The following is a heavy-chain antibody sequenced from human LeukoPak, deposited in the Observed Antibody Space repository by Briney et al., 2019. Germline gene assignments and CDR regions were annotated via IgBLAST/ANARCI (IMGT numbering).Heavy chain of an antibody. V-gene: IGHV3-23*01. J-gene: IGHJ6*03. CDR1: GFTFSTYG. CDR2: ISGSGGST. Sequence: GGSLRLSCVASGFTFSTYGMSWVRQAPGKGLEWVSAISGSGGSTFYADSVKGRFTISRDNSKNTLYLQMNSLRAEDTAVYYCAKDGGEYYDILTGYYPRLYYMDVWGKGTTVTISS. CDR3: AKDGGEYYDILTGYYPRLYYMDV. D-gene: IGHD3-9*01.